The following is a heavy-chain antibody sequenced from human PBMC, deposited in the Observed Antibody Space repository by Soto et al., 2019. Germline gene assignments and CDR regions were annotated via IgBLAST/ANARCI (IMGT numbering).Heavy chain of an antibody. J-gene: IGHJ4*02. V-gene: IGHV3-11*06. D-gene: IGHD6-13*01. CDR2: ISSSSSYT. CDR1: GFTFSDYY. CDR3: ARDSYSSSWYRPVDY. Sequence: QVQLVESGGGLVKPGGSLRLSCAASGFTFSDYYMSWIRQAPGKGLEWVSYISSSSSYTNYADSVKGRFTISRDNAKNSLYLQMNSLRAEDTAVYYCARDSYSSSWYRPVDYWGQGTLVTVSS.